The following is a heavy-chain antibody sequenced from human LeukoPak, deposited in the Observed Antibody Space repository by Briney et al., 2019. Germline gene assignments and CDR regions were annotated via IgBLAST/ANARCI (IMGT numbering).Heavy chain of an antibody. CDR3: AKSGGIVGDY. J-gene: IGHJ4*02. Sequence: WGSLRLSCAASGFTVSSNYMSWVRQAPGKGLEWVSAISGSGGSTYYADSVKGRFTISRDNSKNTLYLQMNSLRAEDTAVYYCAKSGGIVGDYWGQGTLVTVSS. V-gene: IGHV3-23*01. D-gene: IGHD1-26*01. CDR2: ISGSGGST. CDR1: GFTVSSNY.